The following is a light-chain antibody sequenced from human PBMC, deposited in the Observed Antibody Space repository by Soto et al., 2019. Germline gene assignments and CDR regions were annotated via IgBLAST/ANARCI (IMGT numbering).Light chain of an antibody. Sequence: QPVLTQPPSASGTPGQRITISCSGSSSNIGSNTVNWYQQLPGTSPKLLIYSNNQRPSGVPERFSGSKSGTTASLAISGLQSVDEADYYCAAWDDSLNGRYVFGTGTKVTVL. CDR3: AAWDDSLNGRYV. CDR2: SNN. CDR1: SSNIGSNT. J-gene: IGLJ1*01. V-gene: IGLV1-44*01.